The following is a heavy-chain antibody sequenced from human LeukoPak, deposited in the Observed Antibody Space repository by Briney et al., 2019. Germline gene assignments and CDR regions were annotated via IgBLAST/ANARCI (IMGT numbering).Heavy chain of an antibody. Sequence: GGSLRLSCAASGFTFSSYAMSWVRQAPGKGLEWVSAISGSGGSTYYADSVKGRFTISRDNSKNTLYLQMNSLRAEDTAVYYCRGVVTAYNWFDPWGQGTLVTVSS. CDR2: ISGSGGST. CDR3: RGVVTAYNWFDP. D-gene: IGHD2-21*02. J-gene: IGHJ5*02. CDR1: GFTFSSYA. V-gene: IGHV3-23*01.